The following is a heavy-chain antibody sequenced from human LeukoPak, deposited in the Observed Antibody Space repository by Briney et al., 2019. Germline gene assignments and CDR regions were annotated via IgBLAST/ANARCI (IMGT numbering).Heavy chain of an antibody. D-gene: IGHD3-22*01. Sequence: ASVKVSCKASGYTFTVYYMHWVRQAPGQGLEWMGWINPNSGGTNYAQKFQGWVTMTRDTSISTAYMELSRLRSDDTAVYYCARDSHYYDSSGQFDYWGQGTLVTVPS. V-gene: IGHV1-2*04. CDR2: INPNSGGT. CDR3: ARDSHYYDSSGQFDY. CDR1: GYTFTVYY. J-gene: IGHJ4*02.